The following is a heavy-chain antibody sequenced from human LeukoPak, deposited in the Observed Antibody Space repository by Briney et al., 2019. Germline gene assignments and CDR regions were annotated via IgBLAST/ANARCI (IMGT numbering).Heavy chain of an antibody. CDR2: IGASGEST. V-gene: IGHV3-23*01. J-gene: IGHJ3*01. D-gene: IGHD5-24*01. CDR3: AKDIQLST. Sequence: GGSLRLSCAASGFTFSVAAMTWVRQAPGKGLERVSLIGASGESTYYADSVKGRFTISRDNSKNTLSLQMNSLRVEDTAMYFCAKDIQLSTWGLGTMVTVSS. CDR1: GFTFSVAA.